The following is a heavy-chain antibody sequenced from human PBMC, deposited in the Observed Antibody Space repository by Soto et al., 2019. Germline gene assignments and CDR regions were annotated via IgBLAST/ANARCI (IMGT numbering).Heavy chain of an antibody. CDR1: GFTFSSYV. Sequence: QVQLVESGGGVVQPGRSLRLSCAASGFTFSSYVMHWVRQAPGKVLEWVAVIWYDGSNKYYADSVKGRFTISRDNSKNTLYLQLNSLRAEETAVYYWARPTYYYDSSADAFDIWGQGTMVTVSS. CDR3: ARPTYYYDSSADAFDI. D-gene: IGHD3-22*01. CDR2: IWYDGSNK. V-gene: IGHV3-33*01. J-gene: IGHJ3*02.